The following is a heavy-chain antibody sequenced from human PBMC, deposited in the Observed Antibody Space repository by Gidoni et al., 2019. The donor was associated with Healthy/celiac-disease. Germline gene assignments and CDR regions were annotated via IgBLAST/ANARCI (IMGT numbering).Heavy chain of an antibody. CDR3: AKASVRILGYCSSTSCYFFDY. D-gene: IGHD2-2*01. Sequence: EVQLLESGGGLVQPGGSLRLSCAASGFPFSSYAMSWVRQAPGKGLEWVSAIRGSGGSTYYADSVKGRFTISRDNSKNTLYLQMNSLRAEDTAVYYCAKASVRILGYCSSTSCYFFDYWGQGTLVTVSS. V-gene: IGHV3-23*01. J-gene: IGHJ4*02. CDR2: IRGSGGST. CDR1: GFPFSSYA.